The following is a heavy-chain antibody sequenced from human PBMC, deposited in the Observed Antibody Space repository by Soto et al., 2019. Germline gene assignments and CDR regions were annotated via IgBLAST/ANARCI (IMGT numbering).Heavy chain of an antibody. CDR2: INHSGST. Sequence: PSETLSLTCAVYGGSFSGYYWSWIRQPPGKGLEWIGEINHSGSTNYNPSLKSRVTISVDTSKNQFSLKLSSVTAADTAVYYCARALNGGYCSSTSCYTGKYNWFDPWGQGTLVTVSS. D-gene: IGHD2-2*02. CDR3: ARALNGGYCSSTSCYTGKYNWFDP. J-gene: IGHJ5*02. CDR1: GGSFSGYY. V-gene: IGHV4-34*01.